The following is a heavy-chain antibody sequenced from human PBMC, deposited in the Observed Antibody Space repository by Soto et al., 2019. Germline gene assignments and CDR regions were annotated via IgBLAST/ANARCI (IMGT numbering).Heavy chain of an antibody. J-gene: IGHJ6*03. CDR3: AKSNYDFWSGYFYYYYMDV. D-gene: IGHD3-3*01. CDR1: GYTFTSYG. V-gene: IGHV1-18*01. Sequence: ASAKVSCNASGYTFTSYGISWVRQAPGQGLEWMGWISAYNGNTNYAQKLQGRVTMTTDTSTSTAYMELRSLRSDDTAVYYCAKSNYDFWSGYFYYYYMDVWGKGTTVTSP. CDR2: ISAYNGNT.